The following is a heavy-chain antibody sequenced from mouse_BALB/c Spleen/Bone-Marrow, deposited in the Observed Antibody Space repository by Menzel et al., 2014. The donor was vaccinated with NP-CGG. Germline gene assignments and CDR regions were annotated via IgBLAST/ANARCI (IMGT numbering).Heavy chain of an antibody. CDR1: GYTLTSYY. J-gene: IGHJ4*01. CDR3: SRKRRDALDY. CDR2: INPSNGGT. V-gene: IGHV1S81*02. Sequence: VQLQQSGAELVKPGASVKLSCKASGYTLTSYYMYWVKQRPGQGLEWFGEINPSNGGTNFNEKFKNKATLTVDKSSSTAYMQLSGLTSEDSAVYYCSRKRRDALDYWGQGTSVTVSS.